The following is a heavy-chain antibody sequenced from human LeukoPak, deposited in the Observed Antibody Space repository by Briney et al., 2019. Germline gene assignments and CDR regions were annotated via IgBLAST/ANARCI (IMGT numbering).Heavy chain of an antibody. CDR2: ISRSSSTI. J-gene: IGHJ4*02. CDR3: ARDLGGARFLEWAGDYYFDY. Sequence: GGSLRLSCAASGFTFSSYSMNWVRQAPGTGLEWVSYISRSSSTIYYADSVKGRFTISRDNAKNSLYLQMNSLRAEDTAVYHCARDLGGARFLEWAGDYYFDYWGQGTLVTVSS. CDR1: GFTFSSYS. D-gene: IGHD3-3*01. V-gene: IGHV3-48*01.